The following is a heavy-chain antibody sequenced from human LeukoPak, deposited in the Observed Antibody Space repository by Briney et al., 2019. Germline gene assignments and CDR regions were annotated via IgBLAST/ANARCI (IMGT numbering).Heavy chain of an antibody. J-gene: IGHJ3*02. CDR1: GFTFSSYG. Sequence: PGGSLRLSCAASGFTFSSYGMHWVRQAPGKGLEWVAVISYDGSNKYYADSVKGRLTISRDNAKNSLFLQMNSLRAEDTAVYYCARDRGWIQHDIWGQGTMVTVSS. CDR2: ISYDGSNK. CDR3: ARDRGWIQHDI. D-gene: IGHD5-18*01. V-gene: IGHV3-30*03.